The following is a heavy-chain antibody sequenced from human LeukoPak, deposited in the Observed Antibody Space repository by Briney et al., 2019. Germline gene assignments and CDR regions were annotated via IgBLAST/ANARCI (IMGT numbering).Heavy chain of an antibody. V-gene: IGHV3-48*01. D-gene: IGHD3-3*01. Sequence: GGSLRLSCAASGFTFSSYSMNWVRQAPGKGLEWVSYISSSSSTIYYADSVKGRFTISRDNAKNSLYLQMNSLRAEDTAVYYCARDSITIFGVLSPFDYWGQGTLVTVSS. CDR1: GFTFSSYS. CDR3: ARDSITIFGVLSPFDY. J-gene: IGHJ4*02. CDR2: ISSSSSTI.